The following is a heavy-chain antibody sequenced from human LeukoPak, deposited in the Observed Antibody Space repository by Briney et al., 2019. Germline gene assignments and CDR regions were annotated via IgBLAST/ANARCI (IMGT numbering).Heavy chain of an antibody. V-gene: IGHV3-7*01. J-gene: IGHJ4*02. Sequence: PGGSLRLSCAASGFTFSGHWTSWVRQAPGKGLEWVANINQGGSDKYYVDSVKGRSTISRDNANNLLYLQMNSLRGEATAVYYCTRDRSRAEDDWGQGTLVTVSS. CDR3: TRDRSRAEDD. D-gene: IGHD1-14*01. CDR1: GFTFSGHW. CDR2: INQGGSDK.